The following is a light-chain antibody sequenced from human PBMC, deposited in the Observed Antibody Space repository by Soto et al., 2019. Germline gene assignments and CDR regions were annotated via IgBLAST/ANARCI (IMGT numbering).Light chain of an antibody. Sequence: EIVMTQSPATLTVSPGERATLSCRASQSVSSNLAWYQQKPGQAPRLLIYGASTRATGIPARFSGSGSGTEFTLTISNLQSEDFSVYYCQQYNNWPPGFTFGPGTKVDI. J-gene: IGKJ3*01. CDR1: QSVSSN. CDR2: GAS. V-gene: IGKV3-15*01. CDR3: QQYNNWPPGFT.